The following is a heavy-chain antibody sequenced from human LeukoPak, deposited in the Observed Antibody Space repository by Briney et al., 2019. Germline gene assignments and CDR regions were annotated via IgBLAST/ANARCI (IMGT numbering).Heavy chain of an antibody. CDR1: GFTFSTYT. Sequence: GGSLRLSCAASGFTFSTYTLHWVRQAPGKGLEWVAVIPYDGNNKYYPDSLKGRFTISRDNSKNTLYLQMNSLRAEDTAVYYCAKDSGYSYGLTYYYYYYMDVWGKGTTVTVSS. D-gene: IGHD5-18*01. V-gene: IGHV3-30*04. CDR3: AKDSGYSYGLTYYYYYYMDV. J-gene: IGHJ6*03. CDR2: IPYDGNNK.